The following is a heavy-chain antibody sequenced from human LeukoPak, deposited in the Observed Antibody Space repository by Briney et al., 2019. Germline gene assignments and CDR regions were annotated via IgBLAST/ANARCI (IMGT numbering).Heavy chain of an antibody. Sequence: GGSLRLSCAASGFSFGNYWMIWVRQAPGKGLGWVANIKQDGSEKHYVDSVRGRLTISRDNAKNSLYLQMNSLRAEDTAVYYCAREGSSAISHAADFWGQGTLVTVSS. D-gene: IGHD2-2*01. V-gene: IGHV3-7*01. CDR2: IKQDGSEK. CDR1: GFSFGNYW. J-gene: IGHJ4*02. CDR3: AREGSSAISHAADF.